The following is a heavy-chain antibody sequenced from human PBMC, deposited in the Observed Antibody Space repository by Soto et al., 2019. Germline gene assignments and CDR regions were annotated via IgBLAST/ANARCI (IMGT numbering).Heavy chain of an antibody. D-gene: IGHD2-2*01. CDR3: ATDDCSSTSCHLDY. J-gene: IGHJ4*02. V-gene: IGHV4-61*01. CDR2: ICYSGST. CDR1: GGSVSSGSYY. Sequence: QVQLQESGPGLVKPSETLSLTCTVSGGSVSSGSYYWSWIRQPPGKGLEWIGYICYSGSTNYNPPRKSRVTISVDTSKNQFSLRLSSVTAADTAVYYCATDDCSSTSCHLDYWGQGTLVTVSS.